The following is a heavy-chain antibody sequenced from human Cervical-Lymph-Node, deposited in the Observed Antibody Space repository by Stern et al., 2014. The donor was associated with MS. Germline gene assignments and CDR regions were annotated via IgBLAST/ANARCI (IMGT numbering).Heavy chain of an antibody. J-gene: IGHJ4*02. Sequence: EVHLEESGGGLVQPGGSLRLSCAASGFSVSSNYMSWVRQAPGKGLEWVSVIYSGGNTYYADSVKGRFTISRDNSKNILYLQMNSLRAEDTAVYYCARMDLYSTTWYGTFDDWGQGTLVTVSS. V-gene: IGHV3-53*04. CDR1: GFSVSSNY. CDR2: IYSGGNT. CDR3: ARMDLYSTTWYGTFDD. D-gene: IGHD6-13*01.